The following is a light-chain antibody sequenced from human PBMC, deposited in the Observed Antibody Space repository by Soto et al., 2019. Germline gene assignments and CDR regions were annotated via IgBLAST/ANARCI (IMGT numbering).Light chain of an antibody. J-gene: IGKJ1*01. CDR1: QTVRSN. CDR2: GAS. V-gene: IGKV3-15*01. Sequence: EVVRSQSPATLYLSPGDRATLSCRASQTVRSNLAWYQQKSGQAPRVLIHGASTRATGVPDRFSGSGSGTDFTLTISSLQSEDFAVYYCQQYNDWPRTFGQGTKVDI. CDR3: QQYNDWPRT.